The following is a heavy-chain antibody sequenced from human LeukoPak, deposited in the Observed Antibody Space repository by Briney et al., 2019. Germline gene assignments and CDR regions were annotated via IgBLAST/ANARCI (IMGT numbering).Heavy chain of an antibody. CDR2: INHSGST. Sequence: SETLSLTCAVYGGSFSGYYWSWIRQPPGKGLEWIGEINHSGSTNYDPSLKSRVTISVDTSKNQFSLKLSSVTAADTAVYYCARGLPCPLNWGQGTLVTVSS. CDR1: GGSFSGYY. J-gene: IGHJ4*02. V-gene: IGHV4-34*01. CDR3: ARGLPCPLN.